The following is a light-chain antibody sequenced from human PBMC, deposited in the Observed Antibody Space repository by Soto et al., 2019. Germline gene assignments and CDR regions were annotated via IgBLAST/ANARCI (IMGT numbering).Light chain of an antibody. CDR3: QQYNDWPLT. Sequence: EIVLTQSPATLSVSPGERAALSCRASQSVRSKLAWYQQKPGQAPRVLINDASTRATGIPARFSGSGSGTEFTLTISSLESEDFGLYYWQQYNDWPLTFGQGTKLEIK. J-gene: IGKJ2*01. V-gene: IGKV3-15*01. CDR1: QSVRSK. CDR2: DAS.